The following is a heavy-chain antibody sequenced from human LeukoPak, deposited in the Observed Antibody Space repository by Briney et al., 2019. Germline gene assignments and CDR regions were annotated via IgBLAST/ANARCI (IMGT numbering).Heavy chain of an antibody. CDR2: ISHSGYT. CDR1: GVAFSNYY. V-gene: IGHV4-34*01. CDR3: ARAQVGATDWFDP. Sequence: PSETLSLTCAVSGVAFSNYYWSWVRQSPRKGLEWIGEISHSGYTNYNPSLKSRVTMSIDTSKNQFSLMLTSVTAADTAVYYCARAQVGATDWFDPWGQGTLVTVSS. J-gene: IGHJ5*02. D-gene: IGHD1-26*01.